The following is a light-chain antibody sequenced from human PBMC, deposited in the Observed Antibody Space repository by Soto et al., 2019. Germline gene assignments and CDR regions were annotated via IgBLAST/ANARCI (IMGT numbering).Light chain of an antibody. Sequence: EIVLTQSPGTLSLSPGERATLSCRASQSININYLAWYQQKPGQGPRLLMYGASSRATGIPDRFSGSGSGLNFTITISRMELQDFVMYYGQKYHNSPRTLGKETKVELK. CDR2: GAS. CDR1: QSININY. V-gene: IGKV3-20*01. CDR3: QKYHNSPRT. J-gene: IGKJ1*01.